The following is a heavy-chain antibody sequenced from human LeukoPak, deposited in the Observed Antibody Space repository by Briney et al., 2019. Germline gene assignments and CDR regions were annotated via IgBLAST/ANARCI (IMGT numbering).Heavy chain of an antibody. J-gene: IGHJ4*02. D-gene: IGHD3-9*01. CDR1: GFPFSRYA. V-gene: IGHV3-48*02. Sequence: GGSLRLSCAASGFPFSRYAMNWVRQAPGKGLEWVSYISTGGDNKFDADSVKGRFTISRDNVKNSLFLQMNSLSDEDTAVYYCARDFLTGYFDYWGQGTLVTVSS. CDR2: ISTGGDNK. CDR3: ARDFLTGYFDY.